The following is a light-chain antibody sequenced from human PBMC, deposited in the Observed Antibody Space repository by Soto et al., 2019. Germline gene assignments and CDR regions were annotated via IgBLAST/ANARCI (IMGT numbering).Light chain of an antibody. J-gene: IGKJ3*01. CDR3: QQSYNPPLS. CDR2: SAS. CDR1: QGIRND. V-gene: IGKV1-6*01. Sequence: AIQITQSPSSLWASVGDGLSVTWGASQGIRNDLGWYQQKPGKAPKLLIFSASNLPGGVPSRFSGSGSGTDFTLTISSVQPEDFASYYCQQSYNPPLSFGPGTKVDIK.